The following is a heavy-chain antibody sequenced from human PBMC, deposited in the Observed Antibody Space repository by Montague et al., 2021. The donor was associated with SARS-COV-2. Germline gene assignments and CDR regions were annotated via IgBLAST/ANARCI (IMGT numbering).Heavy chain of an antibody. J-gene: IGHJ4*02. CDR1: GFTFSTYA. CDR2: ISGSGDGT. CDR3: AKGSLPGDFVFHY. V-gene: IGHV3-23*01. Sequence: SLRLSCAASGFTFSTYAMNWVRQAPGKGLEWVSGISGSGDGTFYADSVKGRFTISRDSSKNTLYLQMNSLRAEDTAVYFCAKGSLPGDFVFHYWGQGTLVTVSS. D-gene: IGHD4-17*01.